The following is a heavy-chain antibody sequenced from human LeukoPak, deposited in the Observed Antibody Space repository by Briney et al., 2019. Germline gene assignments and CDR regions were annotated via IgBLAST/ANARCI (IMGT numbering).Heavy chain of an antibody. V-gene: IGHV1-69*06. Sequence: GASVKVSCKASGGTFSSYAISWVRQAPGQGLEWMGGIIPIFGTANYAQKFQGRVTITADKSTSTAYMELSSLRSEDTAVYYCAREDPAYCGGDCYSDAFDIWGQGTMVTVSS. CDR3: AREDPAYCGGDCYSDAFDI. CDR1: GGTFSSYA. J-gene: IGHJ3*02. D-gene: IGHD2-21*02. CDR2: IIPIFGTA.